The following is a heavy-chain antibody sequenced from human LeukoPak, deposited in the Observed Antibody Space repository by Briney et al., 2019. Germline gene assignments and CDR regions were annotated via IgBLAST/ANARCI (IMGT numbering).Heavy chain of an antibody. CDR2: LYSDGNT. CDR1: GFTFITND. CDR3: ARGVEPLAANTLAY. J-gene: IGHJ4*02. D-gene: IGHD1-14*01. V-gene: IGHV3-53*01. Sequence: GGSLRLSCAASGFTFITNDMTWVRQAPGKGLEWVSVLYSDGNTKYSDSVQGRFTISRYNSKNTLYLEMNSLSPDDTAVYYCARGVEPLAANTLAYWGQGTLVTVSS.